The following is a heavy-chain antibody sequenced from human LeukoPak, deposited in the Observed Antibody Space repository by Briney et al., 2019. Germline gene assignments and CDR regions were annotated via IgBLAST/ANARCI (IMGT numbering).Heavy chain of an antibody. CDR2: IYYSGST. V-gene: IGHV4-39*01. CDR1: GGSISSSSYY. Sequence: PSETLSLTCTVSGGSISSSSYYWGWIRQPPGKGLEWIGSIYYSGSTYYNPSLKSRVTISVDTSKNQFSLKLSSVTAADTAVYYCARIEPPDGSGSWVEYFDYWGQGTLVTVSS. J-gene: IGHJ4*02. D-gene: IGHD3-10*01. CDR3: ARIEPPDGSGSWVEYFDY.